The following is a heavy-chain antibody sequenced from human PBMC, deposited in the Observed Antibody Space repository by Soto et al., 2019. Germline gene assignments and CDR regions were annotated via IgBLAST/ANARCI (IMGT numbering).Heavy chain of an antibody. D-gene: IGHD3-3*01. CDR1: GFTFSSYS. V-gene: IGHV3-21*01. CDR3: ARDSYDFWTAYSY. J-gene: IGHJ4*02. Sequence: GGSLRLSWAAAGFTFSSYSMSWVRQAPGRGLEWVSSISSSSSYIYYADSVKGRFTISRDNAKNSLYLQMNSLRAEDTAVYYCARDSYDFWTAYSYWGQGTQVTVSS. CDR2: ISSSSSYI.